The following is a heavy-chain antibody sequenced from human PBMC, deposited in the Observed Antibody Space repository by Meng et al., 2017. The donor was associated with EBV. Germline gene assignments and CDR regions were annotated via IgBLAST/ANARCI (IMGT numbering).Heavy chain of an antibody. J-gene: IGHJ4*02. Sequence: VKLVQVAGGVRKPVSSVKASCKASGGTFSSYASSWVRQPAGQGLEWRGGIIPIFGTANYAQKFQGRVTITADKSTSTAYMELSSLRSEDTAVYYCARAEIAAAGRLDYWGQGTLVTVSS. D-gene: IGHD6-13*01. CDR2: IIPIFGTA. V-gene: IGHV1-69*06. CDR3: ARAEIAAAGRLDY. CDR1: GGTFSSYA.